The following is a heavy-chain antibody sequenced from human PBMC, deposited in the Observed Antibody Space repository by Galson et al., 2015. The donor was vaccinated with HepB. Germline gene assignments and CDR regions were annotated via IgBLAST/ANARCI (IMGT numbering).Heavy chain of an antibody. CDR1: GYTFTSYA. Sequence: SVKVSCKASGYTFTSYAMHWVRQAPGQRLEWMGWINAGNGNTKYSQKFQGRVTITRDTSASTAYMELSSLRSEDTAVYYCARASEDGSVGDYWGQGTLVTVSS. V-gene: IGHV1-3*01. CDR2: INAGNGNT. J-gene: IGHJ4*02. D-gene: IGHD2-15*01. CDR3: ARASEDGSVGDY.